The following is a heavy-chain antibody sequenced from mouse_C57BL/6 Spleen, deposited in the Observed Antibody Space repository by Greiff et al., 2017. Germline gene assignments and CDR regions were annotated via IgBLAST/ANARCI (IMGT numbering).Heavy chain of an antibody. J-gene: IGHJ3*01. CDR3: ARGQLRLPWFAY. D-gene: IGHD3-2*02. CDR1: GYAFTNYL. CDR2: INPGSGGT. Sequence: VQLQQSGAELVRPGTSVKVSCKASGYAFTNYLIEWVKQRPGQGLEWIGVINPGSGGTNYNEKFKGKATLTADKSSSTAYMQLSSLTSEDSAVYFCARGQLRLPWFAYWGQGTLVTVSA. V-gene: IGHV1-54*01.